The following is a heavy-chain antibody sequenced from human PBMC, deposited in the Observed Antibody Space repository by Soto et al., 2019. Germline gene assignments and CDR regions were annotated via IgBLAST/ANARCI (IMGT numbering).Heavy chain of an antibody. J-gene: IGHJ6*02. Sequence: ASVKVSCKASGYTFTGYYMHWVRQAPGQGLEWMGWINPNSGGTNYAQKFQGWVTMTRDTSISTAYMELNSLRAEDTAVYYCARWAEQWPLLYYGMDVWGQGTTVTVSS. CDR1: GYTFTGYY. D-gene: IGHD6-19*01. V-gene: IGHV1-2*04. CDR2: INPNSGGT. CDR3: ARWAEQWPLLYYGMDV.